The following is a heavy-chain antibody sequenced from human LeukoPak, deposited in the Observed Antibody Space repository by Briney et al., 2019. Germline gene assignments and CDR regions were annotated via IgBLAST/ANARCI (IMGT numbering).Heavy chain of an antibody. CDR3: ARGRRIVATMAPNDY. CDR1: GGSISSYY. V-gene: IGHV4-59*01. J-gene: IGHJ4*02. D-gene: IGHD5-12*01. CDR2: IYHSGST. Sequence: SETLSLTCSVSGGSISSYYWSWIRQPPGKGLEWIAYIYHSGSTNYNPSLKSRVTISVDKSKNQFSLKLRSVTAADTAVYYCARGRRIVATMAPNDYWGQGTLVTVSS.